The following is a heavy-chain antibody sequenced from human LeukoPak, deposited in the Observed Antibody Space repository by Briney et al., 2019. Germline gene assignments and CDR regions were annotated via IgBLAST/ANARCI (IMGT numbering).Heavy chain of an antibody. CDR1: GVTFSSYS. CDR2: ISSSSTYI. Sequence: GPLRLSCEASGVTFSSYSMNWVRQAPGKGLEWVSSISSSSTYIYYADSVKGRFTISRDNAKNSLYLQMSSLRAEDTAVYYCARDPRGYSSSWYYDDYWGQGTLVTVSS. CDR3: ARDPRGYSSSWYYDDY. V-gene: IGHV3-21*01. D-gene: IGHD6-13*01. J-gene: IGHJ4*02.